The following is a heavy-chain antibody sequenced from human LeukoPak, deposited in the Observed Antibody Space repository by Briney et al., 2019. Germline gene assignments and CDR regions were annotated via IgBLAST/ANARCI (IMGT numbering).Heavy chain of an antibody. D-gene: IGHD4/OR15-4a*01. CDR1: GFTFSSYW. CDR2: IYGSGGST. Sequence: GGSLRLSCAASGFTFSSYWMHWVRQAPGKGLEWVSGIYGSGGSTYYADSVKGRFTISRDNSKNTLFLQMNSLRAEDTAVYYCAKSRFQATNYDYWGQGTLVTVSS. CDR3: AKSRFQATNYDY. V-gene: IGHV3-23*05. J-gene: IGHJ4*02.